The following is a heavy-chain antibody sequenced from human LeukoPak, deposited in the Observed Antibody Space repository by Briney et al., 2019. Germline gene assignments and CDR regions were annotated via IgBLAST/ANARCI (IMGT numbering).Heavy chain of an antibody. D-gene: IGHD2-2*03. J-gene: IGHJ4*02. CDR3: AKENGFYFDF. Sequence: GGSLRLSCAASGFTFSSHWMHWVRQAPGKGLVWVSRISSDGTNTNYADSVKGRFTISRDNSKNTLYLQMNSLRAEDTAVYYCAKENGFYFDFWGQGTLVTVSS. CDR2: ISSDGTNT. CDR1: GFTFSSHW. V-gene: IGHV3-74*01.